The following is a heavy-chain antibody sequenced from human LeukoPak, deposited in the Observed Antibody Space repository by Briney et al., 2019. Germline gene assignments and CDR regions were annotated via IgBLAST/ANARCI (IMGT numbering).Heavy chain of an antibody. CDR3: ARDFYDTSGYYYDY. CDR1: GFTFSRYS. D-gene: IGHD3-22*01. V-gene: IGHV3-21*01. CDR2: ISGSSSYK. Sequence: GGSLRLSCAASGFTFSRYSMNWVRQAPGKGLEWVSSISGSSSYKYYADSVKGRFTVSRDNAKNSLYLQMNSLRAEDTAVYYCARDFYDTSGYYYDYWGQGTLVTVSS. J-gene: IGHJ4*02.